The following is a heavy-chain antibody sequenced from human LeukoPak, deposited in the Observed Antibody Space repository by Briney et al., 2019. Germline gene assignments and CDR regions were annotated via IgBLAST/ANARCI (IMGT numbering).Heavy chain of an antibody. Sequence: PGGSLRLSCAASGFTFSSYWMSWVRQAPGKGLEWVANIKQDGGEKYYVDSVKGRFTISRDNAESSLYLQMNSLRAEDTAVYFCAREIVTTTGVPKYYFDSWGQGTLVTVSS. V-gene: IGHV3-7*01. CDR3: AREIVTTTGVPKYYFDS. CDR2: IKQDGGEK. J-gene: IGHJ4*02. CDR1: GFTFSSYW. D-gene: IGHD5-12*01.